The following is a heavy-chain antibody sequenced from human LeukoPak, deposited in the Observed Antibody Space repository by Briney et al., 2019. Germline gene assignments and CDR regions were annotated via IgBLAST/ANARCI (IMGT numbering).Heavy chain of an antibody. CDR2: INSDSSIT. D-gene: IGHD2-2*01. CDR1: GFTFSNYW. Sequence: GSLRLSCAASGFTFSNYWMHWVRQAPGKGLVWVSRINSDSSITDYADSVKGRFTISRDNAKNSLYLQMNSLRAEDTAVYYCARPSRYYCSSTSCLWVYWGQGTLVTVSS. V-gene: IGHV3-74*01. J-gene: IGHJ4*02. CDR3: ARPSRYYCSSTSCLWVY.